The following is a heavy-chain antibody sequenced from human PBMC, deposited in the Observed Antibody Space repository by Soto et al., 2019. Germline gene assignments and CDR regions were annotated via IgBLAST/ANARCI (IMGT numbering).Heavy chain of an antibody. Sequence: GASVKVSCKASGGTFSSYAISWVRQAPGQGLEWMGGIIPIFGTANYAQKFQGRVTITADESTSTAYMELSSLRSEDTAVYYCARGPPYQPVAGGWFDPWGQGTLVTVSS. CDR3: ARGPPYQPVAGGWFDP. CDR1: GGTFSSYA. CDR2: IIPIFGTA. J-gene: IGHJ5*02. D-gene: IGHD2-2*01. V-gene: IGHV1-69*13.